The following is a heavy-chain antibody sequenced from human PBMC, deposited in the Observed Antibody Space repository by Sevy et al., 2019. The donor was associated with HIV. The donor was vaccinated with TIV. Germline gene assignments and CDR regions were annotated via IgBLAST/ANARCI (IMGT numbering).Heavy chain of an antibody. CDR1: AYTFTSYD. J-gene: IGHJ3*02. D-gene: IGHD4-17*01. V-gene: IGHV1-8*01. Sequence: ASVKVSCKASAYTFTSYDINWVRQATGQGLEWMGWMNPNSGNTGYAQKFQGRVTMTRNTSISTAYMELSSLRSEDTAVYYCASALYGDYRVSAFDIWGQGTMVTVSS. CDR2: MNPNSGNT. CDR3: ASALYGDYRVSAFDI.